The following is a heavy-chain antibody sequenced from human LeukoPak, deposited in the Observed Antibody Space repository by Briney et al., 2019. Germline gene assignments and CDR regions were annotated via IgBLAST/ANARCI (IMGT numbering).Heavy chain of an antibody. J-gene: IGHJ4*02. Sequence: GGSLRLSCAASGFTFSSYWTHWVRQAPGKGLVWVSRINSDGSSTSYADSVKGRFTISRDNAKNTLYLQMNSLRTEDTAVYYCARRIAVAGSFDYWGQGTLVTVSS. D-gene: IGHD6-19*01. CDR2: INSDGSST. CDR1: GFTFSSYW. V-gene: IGHV3-74*01. CDR3: ARRIAVAGSFDY.